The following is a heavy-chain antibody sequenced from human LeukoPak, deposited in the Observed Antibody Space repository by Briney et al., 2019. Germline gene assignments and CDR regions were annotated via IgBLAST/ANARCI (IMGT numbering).Heavy chain of an antibody. CDR3: ARSSLYYDNSDYSYY. D-gene: IGHD3-22*01. CDR1: GGSISSYY. V-gene: IGHV4-59*12. Sequence: SETLSLTCTVSGGSISSYYWSWIRQPPGKGLEWTGYIYYSGSTNYNPSLRSRVTISVDTSKNQFSLKLSSVTAADTAVYYCARSSLYYDNSDYSYYWGQGTLVTVSS. J-gene: IGHJ4*02. CDR2: IYYSGST.